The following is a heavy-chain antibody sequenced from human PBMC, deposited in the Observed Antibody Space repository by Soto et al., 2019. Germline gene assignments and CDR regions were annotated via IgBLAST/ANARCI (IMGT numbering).Heavy chain of an antibody. CDR1: GYSFPSQW. V-gene: IGHV5-51*01. CDR3: ARIPQSTTSYYDHSYGMDV. J-gene: IGHJ6*02. D-gene: IGHD2-21*01. CDR2: IYPADSDT. Sequence: GESLRIFCKVSGYSFPSQWIGWVPQTPGKGLEWMGSIYPADSDTRYSPSLQGQVTISADKSIGTAYLEWSNLKASDTAMYYCARIPQSTTSYYDHSYGMDVWAQGTTVTVSS.